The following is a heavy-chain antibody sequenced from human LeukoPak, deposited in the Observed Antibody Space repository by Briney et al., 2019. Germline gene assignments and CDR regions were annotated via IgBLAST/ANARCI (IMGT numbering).Heavy chain of an antibody. D-gene: IGHD6-13*01. CDR1: GYSFTSYW. V-gene: IGHV5-51*01. CDR3: ARSPTVRYSSSWPSLDY. J-gene: IGHJ4*02. Sequence: GESLKISCKGSGYSFTSYWIGWVRQMPGKGLEWMGIIYPGDSDTRYSPSFQGQVTISADKSISTAYLQFSSLKASDTAMYYCARSPTVRYSSSWPSLDYWGQGTLVTVSS. CDR2: IYPGDSDT.